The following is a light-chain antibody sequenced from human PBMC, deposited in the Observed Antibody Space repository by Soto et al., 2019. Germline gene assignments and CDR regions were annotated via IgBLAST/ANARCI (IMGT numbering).Light chain of an antibody. CDR3: QQYNSYSWT. V-gene: IGKV1-5*01. Sequence: DIQMTQSPSTLSASVGDRVTITCRASQSISSWLAWYQQKPGKAPKLLIYDASSLESGVPSRFSGSGSGTEFTITLSSLQPDDFATYYCQQYNSYSWTFGQGTKVEIK. CDR1: QSISSW. CDR2: DAS. J-gene: IGKJ1*01.